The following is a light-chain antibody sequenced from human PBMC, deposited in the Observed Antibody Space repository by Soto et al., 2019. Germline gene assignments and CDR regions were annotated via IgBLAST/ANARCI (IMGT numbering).Light chain of an antibody. J-gene: IGKJ5*01. CDR1: QPVSSNF. Sequence: EIVLTQSPGTLSLSPGEGAALSCRASQPVSSNFLAWYQQKPGQAPRLLIYGVSSRASGIPDRFFGSGSGTDFTLTINRLEPEDFAVYYCQQYANSPITFGQGTRLEIK. CDR2: GVS. V-gene: IGKV3-20*01. CDR3: QQYANSPIT.